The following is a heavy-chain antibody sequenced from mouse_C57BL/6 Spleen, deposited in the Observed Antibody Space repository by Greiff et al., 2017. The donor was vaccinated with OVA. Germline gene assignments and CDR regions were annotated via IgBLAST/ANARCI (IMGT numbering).Heavy chain of an antibody. Sequence: EVKLMQSGGGLVQPGGSLSLSCAASGFTFTDYYMSWVRQTPGKALEWMGFISNNANGYTTEYSASVKGRFTISRDNSQSILYLQMHSLRAEDSATYYCARYGPFQYAMDYWGQGTSVTVSS. V-gene: IGHV7-3*01. CDR3: ARYGPFQYAMDY. CDR1: GFTFTDYY. J-gene: IGHJ4*01. CDR2: ISNNANGYTT.